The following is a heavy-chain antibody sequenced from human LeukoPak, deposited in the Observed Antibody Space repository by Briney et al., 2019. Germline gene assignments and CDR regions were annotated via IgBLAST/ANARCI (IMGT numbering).Heavy chain of an antibody. D-gene: IGHD3-3*02. CDR2: ISDSGGAI. V-gene: IGHV3-23*01. J-gene: IGHJ4*02. CDR1: GFTFSTYA. Sequence: GGSLRLSCAASGFTFSTYALNWVRQAPGKWLEWVSAISDSGGAIFYADSVRGRFTMSRDNSKNSLFLQMNSLRAEDTALYYCARIGSAAFTDYWGQGTLVTVTS. CDR3: ARIGSAAFTDY.